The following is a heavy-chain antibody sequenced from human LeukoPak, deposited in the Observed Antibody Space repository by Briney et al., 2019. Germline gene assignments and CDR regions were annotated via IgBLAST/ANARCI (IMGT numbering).Heavy chain of an antibody. D-gene: IGHD6-19*01. V-gene: IGHV3-23*01. CDR1: GFIFSSYA. Sequence: PGGSLRLSCAASGFIFSSYAMNWVRQAPGKGLEWVSAISASGNYIYYADSVKGRCTISRDNSRNTLYLQMNSLRTEDTAIYYCAKESGYSSGWDNFDFWGQGTLVTVSS. CDR3: AKESGYSSGWDNFDF. CDR2: ISASGNYI. J-gene: IGHJ4*02.